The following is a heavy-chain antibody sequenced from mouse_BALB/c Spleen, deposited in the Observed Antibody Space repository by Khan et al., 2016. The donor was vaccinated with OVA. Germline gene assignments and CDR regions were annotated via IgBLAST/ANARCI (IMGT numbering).Heavy chain of an antibody. D-gene: IGHD1-1*01. J-gene: IGHJ2*01. V-gene: IGHV3-2*02. CDR3: ASVYGGDFDY. Sequence: EVQLQESGPGLVKPSQSLSLSCTVTGYSITSDYAWNWIRQFPGNKLEWMGFISYSGNTKKNQSLKSRSSITRDTSKYPFFLQLNSVTTEDTATYYCASVYGGDFDYWGQGTTLTVSS. CDR2: ISYSGNT. CDR1: GYSITSDYA.